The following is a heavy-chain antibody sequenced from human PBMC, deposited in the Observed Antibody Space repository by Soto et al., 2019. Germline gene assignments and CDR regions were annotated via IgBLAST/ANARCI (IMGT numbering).Heavy chain of an antibody. D-gene: IGHD2-15*01. V-gene: IGHV1-24*01. J-gene: IGHJ5*02. CDR2: FDPEDGET. CDR3: ATSSDCSGGSCYPERVENWFDP. Sequence: ASVKVSCKVSGYTLTELSMHWVRQAPGKGLEWMGGFDPEDGETIYAQKLQGRVTMTEDTSTDTAYMELSSLRSEDTAVYYCATSSDCSGGSCYPERVENWFDPWGQGTLVTVSS. CDR1: GYTLTELS.